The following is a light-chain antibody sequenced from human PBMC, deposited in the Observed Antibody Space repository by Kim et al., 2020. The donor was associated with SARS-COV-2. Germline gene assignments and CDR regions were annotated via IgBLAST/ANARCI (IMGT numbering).Light chain of an antibody. V-gene: IGLV2-23*02. CDR1: SSDVGSYNL. J-gene: IGLJ3*02. Sequence: SGSPGQSITISCTGTSSDVGSYNLVSWYQQHPGKAPKLMIYEVSKRPSGVSNRFSGSKSGNTASLTISGLQAEDEADYYCCSYAGVFGGGTQLTVL. CDR2: EVS. CDR3: CSYAGV.